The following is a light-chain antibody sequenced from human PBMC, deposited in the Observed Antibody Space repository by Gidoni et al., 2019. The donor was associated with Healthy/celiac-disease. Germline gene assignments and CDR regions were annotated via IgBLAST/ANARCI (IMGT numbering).Light chain of an antibody. CDR2: DDS. V-gene: IGLV3-21*02. CDR3: QVWDSSSDHPV. J-gene: IGLJ2*01. Sequence: SYLLTHPPSVSVAPGQTARITCGGNNIGSKSVHWYQQKPGQAPVLVVYDDSDGPSGIPERFSGSNSGNTATLTISRVEAGDEADYYCQVWDSSSDHPVFGGGTKLTVL. CDR1: NIGSKS.